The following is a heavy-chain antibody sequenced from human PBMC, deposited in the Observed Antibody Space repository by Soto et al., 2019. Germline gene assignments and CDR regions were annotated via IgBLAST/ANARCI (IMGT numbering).Heavy chain of an antibody. Sequence: QITLKESGPTLVKPTQTLTLTCTFSGFSLSTSVVGVGWIRQPPGKALEWLALIYWDDDKRYSPSLKSMLTITKDTSKNQVVLTMTNMDPVDTATYYCAHSLEFLEWFFSRRYYYMDVWGKGTTVTVSS. CDR3: AHSLEFLEWFFSRRYYYMDV. V-gene: IGHV2-5*02. D-gene: IGHD3-3*01. CDR1: GFSLSTSVVG. CDR2: IYWDDDK. J-gene: IGHJ6*03.